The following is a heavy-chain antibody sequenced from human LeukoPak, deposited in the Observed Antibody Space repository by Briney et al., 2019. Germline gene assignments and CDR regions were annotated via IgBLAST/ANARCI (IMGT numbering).Heavy chain of an antibody. CDR3: ARGHTAVTRHFDF. CDR2: IFPSGGEI. J-gene: IGHJ4*02. CDR1: GFTFSTFA. V-gene: IGHV3-23*01. Sequence: GGSLRLSCAASGFTFSTFAMIWVRQPPGKGLEWVSSIFPSGGEIHYADSVRGRFTISRDNSKSTLSLQMNSLRAEDTAIYYCARGHTAVTRHFDFWGQGTLVTVSS. D-gene: IGHD4-17*01.